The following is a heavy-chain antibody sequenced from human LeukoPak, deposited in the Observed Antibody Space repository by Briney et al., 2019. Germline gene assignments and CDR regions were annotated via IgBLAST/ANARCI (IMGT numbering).Heavy chain of an antibody. CDR2: ISSSGSTI. J-gene: IGHJ4*02. V-gene: IGHV3-11*01. CDR1: GFTFSDYY. Sequence: GGSLRLSRAASGFTFSDYYMSWIRQAPGKGLEWVSYISSSGSTIYYADSVKGRFTISRDNAKNSLYLQMNSLRAEDTAVYYCARARPKYYFDYWGQGTLVTVSS. CDR3: ARARPKYYFDY. D-gene: IGHD6-6*01.